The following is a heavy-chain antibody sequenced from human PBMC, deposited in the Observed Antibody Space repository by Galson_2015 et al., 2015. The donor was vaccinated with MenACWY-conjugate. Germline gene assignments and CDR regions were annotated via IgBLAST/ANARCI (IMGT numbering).Heavy chain of an antibody. J-gene: IGHJ4*02. CDR1: GFTFNNYW. Sequence: SLRLSCAASGFTFNNYWMHWVRQPPGKGLEWISYIKADGSFSNYADSVKGRFTISTDNAKNMVYLQMDGLGDEDMAVYFCARDNNWSFDSWGQGTLVTVSS. CDR2: IKADGSFS. V-gene: IGHV3-74*01. D-gene: IGHD1-1*01. CDR3: ARDNNWSFDS.